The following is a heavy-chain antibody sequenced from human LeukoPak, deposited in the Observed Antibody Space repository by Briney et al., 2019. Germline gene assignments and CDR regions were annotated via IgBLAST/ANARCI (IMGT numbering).Heavy chain of an antibody. CDR2: IIGSGGST. V-gene: IGHV3-23*01. Sequence: GGSLRLSCAVSGITLSNYGMSWVRQAPGKGLEWVAGIIGSGGSTYYADSVKGRFTISRDNPKNTLYLQMNSLRAEDTAVYFYAKRGVVIRVILVGFHKEAYYFDSWGQGALVTVSS. CDR3: AKRGVVIRVILVGFHKEAYYFDS. CDR1: GITLSNYG. J-gene: IGHJ4*02. D-gene: IGHD3-10*01.